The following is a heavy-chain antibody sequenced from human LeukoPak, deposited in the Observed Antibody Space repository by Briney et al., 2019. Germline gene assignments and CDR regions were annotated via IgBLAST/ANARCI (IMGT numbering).Heavy chain of an antibody. Sequence: PGRSLRLSCAASGFTFSDYGIHWVRQAPGKGLEWVAVTWSGGIKENYADSVKGRFTISRDNSKNTLYLQMNSLRAEDTAVYYCAKDPNWDSYWYFDLWGRGTLVTVSS. CDR1: GFTFSDYG. CDR2: TWSGGIKE. D-gene: IGHD7-27*01. V-gene: IGHV3-33*06. J-gene: IGHJ2*01. CDR3: AKDPNWDSYWYFDL.